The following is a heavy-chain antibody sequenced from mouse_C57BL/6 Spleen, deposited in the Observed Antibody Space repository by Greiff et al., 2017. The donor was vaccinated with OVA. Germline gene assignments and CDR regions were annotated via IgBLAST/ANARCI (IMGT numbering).Heavy chain of an antibody. J-gene: IGHJ2*01. Sequence: DVMLVESGEGLVKPGGSLKLSCAASGFTFSSYAMSWVRQTPEKRLEWVAYISSGGDYIYYADTVKGRFTISRDNARNTLYLQMSSLKSEDTAMYYCTRDEHYFDYWGQGTTLTVSS. CDR2: ISSGGDYI. CDR3: TRDEHYFDY. CDR1: GFTFSSYA. V-gene: IGHV5-9-1*02.